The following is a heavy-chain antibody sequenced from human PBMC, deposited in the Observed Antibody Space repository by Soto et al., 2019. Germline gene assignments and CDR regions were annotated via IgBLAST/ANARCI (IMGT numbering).Heavy chain of an antibody. Sequence: GESLKISCKGSGYSFTSYWIGWVRQMPGKGLEWMGIVYPGDSDTRYSPSFQGQVTISADKSISTAYLQWSSLKASETAMYYWAGPSKPHKYYDFWSGYSNWFDPWGQGTRVTVSS. D-gene: IGHD3-3*01. V-gene: IGHV5-51*01. CDR2: VYPGDSDT. CDR1: GYSFTSYW. J-gene: IGHJ5*02. CDR3: AGPSKPHKYYDFWSGYSNWFDP.